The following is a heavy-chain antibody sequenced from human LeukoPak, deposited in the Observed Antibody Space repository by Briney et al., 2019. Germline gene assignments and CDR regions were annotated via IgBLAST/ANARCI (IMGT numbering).Heavy chain of an antibody. V-gene: IGHV1-46*01. CDR3: ARDWGRVGYSSRGEGGGNFDY. CDR1: GYTFTKYY. Sequence: ASVTVSFMASGYTFTKYYMHWVRQAPGQGLEGMGLINPSGGSTRDAQKFQGRVTMTRDMSTSTVYMELSSLKSEDTAVYYWARDWGRVGYSSRGEGGGNFDYWGQGTLVTVSS. CDR2: INPSGGST. J-gene: IGHJ4*02. D-gene: IGHD6-13*01.